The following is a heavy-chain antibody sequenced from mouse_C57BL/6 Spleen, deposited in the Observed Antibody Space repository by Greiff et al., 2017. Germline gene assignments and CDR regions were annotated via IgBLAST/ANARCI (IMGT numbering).Heavy chain of an antibody. D-gene: IGHD2-2*01. J-gene: IGHJ1*03. CDR1: GYTFTDYE. CDR2: IDPETGGT. V-gene: IGHV1-15*01. Sequence: QVQLQQSGAELVRPGASVTLSCKASGYTFTDYEMPWVKQTPVHGLEWIGAIDPETGGTAYNQKFKGKAILTADKSSSTAYMELRSLTSEVSAVYYCTKAQWLRRRDWYFDVWGTGTTVTVSS. CDR3: TKAQWLRRRDWYFDV.